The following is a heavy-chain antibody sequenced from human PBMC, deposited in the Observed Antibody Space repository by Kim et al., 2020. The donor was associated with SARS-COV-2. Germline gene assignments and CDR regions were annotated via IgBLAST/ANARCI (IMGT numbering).Heavy chain of an antibody. D-gene: IGHD2-2*01. V-gene: IGHV3-30*18. Sequence: GGSLRLSCAASGLTFSRYGMHWVRQAPGMGLEWVADISYDGSNEYYADSVKGRFTISRDNSRNTLYLQMNSLTTEDTAVYFCAKAPIALVPGVKMWFDPWGQGTLVTVSS. CDR3: AKAPIALVPGVKMWFDP. CDR1: GLTFSRYG. CDR2: ISYDGSNE. J-gene: IGHJ5*02.